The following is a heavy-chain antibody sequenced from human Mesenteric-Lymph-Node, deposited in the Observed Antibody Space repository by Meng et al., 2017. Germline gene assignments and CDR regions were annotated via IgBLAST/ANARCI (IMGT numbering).Heavy chain of an antibody. CDR3: ARIGSGGSGSYTTWVY. J-gene: IGHJ4*02. CDR2: ITSSGSSK. V-gene: IGHV3-48*03. Sequence: GGSLRLSCAASGFTFSSYEMNWVRQAPGKGLEWVSYITSSGSSKYYADCVKGRFTISRDNAKNSLYLQMDSLRAEDTAVYYCARIGSGGSGSYTTWVYWGQGTLVTVSS. CDR1: GFTFSSYE. D-gene: IGHD3-10*01.